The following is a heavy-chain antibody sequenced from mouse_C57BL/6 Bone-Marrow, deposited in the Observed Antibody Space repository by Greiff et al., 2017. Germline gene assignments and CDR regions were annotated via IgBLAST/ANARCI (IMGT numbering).Heavy chain of an antibody. Sequence: VQLQQSGAELVRPGASVKLSCTASGFNIKDDYMHWVKQRPEQGLEWIGWIDPENGDTEYASKFQGKATITADPSSNTAYLQLSSLTSEDTAVYYCTVVVFDYWGQGTTLTVSS. V-gene: IGHV14-4*01. D-gene: IGHD1-1*01. CDR2: IDPENGDT. CDR3: TVVVFDY. J-gene: IGHJ2*01. CDR1: GFNIKDDY.